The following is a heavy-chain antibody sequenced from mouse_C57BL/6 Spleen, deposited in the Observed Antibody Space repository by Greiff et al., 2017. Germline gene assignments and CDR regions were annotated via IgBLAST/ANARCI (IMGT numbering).Heavy chain of an antibody. CDR2: MSSGSSYT. D-gene: IGHD1-1*01. J-gene: IGHJ2*01. CDR1: GFTFSSYG. V-gene: IGHV5-6*01. CDR3: ASFTTVVATYYFDY. Sequence: EVQRVESGGDLVKPGGSLKLSCAASGFTFSSYGMSWVRQTPDQRLEWDATMSSGSSYTYYPDSVKGRFTISRDNAKNTLYLQMSSLKSEDTAMYDSASFTTVVATYYFDYWGQGTTLTVSA.